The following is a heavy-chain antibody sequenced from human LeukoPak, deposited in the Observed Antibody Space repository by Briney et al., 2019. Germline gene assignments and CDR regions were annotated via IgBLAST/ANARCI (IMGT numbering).Heavy chain of an antibody. CDR1: GFTFTTYW. D-gene: IGHD4-17*01. V-gene: IGHV3-74*01. CDR2: INSDGSIT. CDR3: AKTEARKTDDYGDYLLGY. J-gene: IGHJ4*02. Sequence: GGSLRLSCAASGFTFTTYWMHWVRQAPGKGLVWVSHINSDGSITSYADSVKGRFTISRDNAKNTLYLQMNSLRAEDTAVYYCAKTEARKTDDYGDYLLGYWGQGTLVTVSS.